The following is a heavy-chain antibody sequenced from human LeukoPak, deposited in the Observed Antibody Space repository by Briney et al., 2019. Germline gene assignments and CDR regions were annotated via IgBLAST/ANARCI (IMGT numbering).Heavy chain of an antibody. J-gene: IGHJ5*02. Sequence: ASVKVSCKASGCTFTSYGISWVRQAPGQGLEWMGWISAYNGNTNYAQKLQGRVTMTADTSTSTAYMELRSLRSDDTAVYYCARDLEEGYYCSGGSCYSSGWFDPWGQGTLVTVSS. D-gene: IGHD2-15*01. CDR3: ARDLEEGYYCSGGSCYSSGWFDP. CDR1: GCTFTSYG. CDR2: ISAYNGNT. V-gene: IGHV1-18*01.